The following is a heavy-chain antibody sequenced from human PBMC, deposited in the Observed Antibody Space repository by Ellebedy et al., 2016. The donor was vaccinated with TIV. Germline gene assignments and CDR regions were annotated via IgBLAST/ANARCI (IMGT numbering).Heavy chain of an antibody. V-gene: IGHV1-8*01. D-gene: IGHD3-10*01. CDR2: MKPSSGNT. CDR1: GGAFRSYA. Sequence: AASVKVSCKASGGAFRSYAINWVRQAPGQGLEYLGWMKPSSGNTGYAQKFQGRVTMTRNTSTSTAYMELSSLRSEDTAVYYCAVGLFDPWGQGTLVTVSS. J-gene: IGHJ5*02. CDR3: AVGLFDP.